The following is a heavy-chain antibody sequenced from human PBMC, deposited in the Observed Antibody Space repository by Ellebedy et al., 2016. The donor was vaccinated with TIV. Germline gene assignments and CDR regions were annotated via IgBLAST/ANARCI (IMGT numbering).Heavy chain of an antibody. J-gene: IGHJ6*02. Sequence: GESLKISCKPSGYSFTSYWITWVRQRPGKGLEWMGGIDPSDSYTNYGPSFRGHFTISVDKSIGTAYLQWGSLKASDTAIYYCARRESQCTGSRCFVEALDVWGQGTTVIVSS. CDR2: IDPSDSYT. CDR1: GYSFTSYW. CDR3: ARRESQCTGSRCFVEALDV. V-gene: IGHV5-10-1*01. D-gene: IGHD3-10*02.